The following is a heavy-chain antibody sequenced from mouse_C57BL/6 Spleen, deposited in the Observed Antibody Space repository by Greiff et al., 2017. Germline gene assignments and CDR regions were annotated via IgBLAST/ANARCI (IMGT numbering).Heavy chain of an antibody. V-gene: IGHV1-69*01. J-gene: IGHJ2*01. D-gene: IGHD4-1*01. Sequence: QVQLQQPGAELVMPGASVKLSCKASGYTFTSYWMHWVKQRPGQGLEWIGEIDPSDSYTNYNQKLKGKSTLTVDKASSTAYMQLSSLTSEDSAVYYCARGELGRDYWGQGTTLTVSS. CDR3: ARGELGRDY. CDR1: GYTFTSYW. CDR2: IDPSDSYT.